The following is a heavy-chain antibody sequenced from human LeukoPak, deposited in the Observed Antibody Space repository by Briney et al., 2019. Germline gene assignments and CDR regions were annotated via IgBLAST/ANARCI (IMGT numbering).Heavy chain of an antibody. CDR3: AEGIYTAMADAFDY. V-gene: IGHV3-30*02. CDR2: IRYDGSNK. D-gene: IGHD5-18*01. J-gene: IGHJ4*02. Sequence: PGGSLRLSCAASGFTFSSYAMSWVRQAPGKGLEWVAFIRYDGSNKYYADSVKGRFTISRDNSKNTLYLQMNSLRAEDTAVYYCAEGIYTAMADAFDYWGQGTLVTVSS. CDR1: GFTFSSYA.